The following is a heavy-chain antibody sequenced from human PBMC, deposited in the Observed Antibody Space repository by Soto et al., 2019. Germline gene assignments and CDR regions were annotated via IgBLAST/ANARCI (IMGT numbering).Heavy chain of an antibody. CDR1: GGSFSGYY. D-gene: IGHD3-10*01. CDR3: ARYHGGYYYGSGRRRPYNWFDP. V-gene: IGHV4-34*01. Sequence: SETLSLTCAVYGGSFSGYYWSWIRQPPGKGLEWIGEINHSGSTNYNPSLKSRVTISVDTSKNQFSLKLSSVTAADTAVYYCARYHGGYYYGSGRRRPYNWFDPWGQGTLVTVSS. CDR2: INHSGST. J-gene: IGHJ5*02.